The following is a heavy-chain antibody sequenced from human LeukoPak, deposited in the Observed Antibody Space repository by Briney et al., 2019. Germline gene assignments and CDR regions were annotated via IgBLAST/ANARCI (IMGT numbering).Heavy chain of an antibody. CDR2: IKQDGSEK. Sequence: GGSLRLSCAASGFTFSSYWMSWVRQAPGKGLEWVANIKQDGSEKYYVDSVKGRFTISRDNAKNSLYLQMNSLRAEDTAVYYCARGGFYSSGWYVGYWGQGTLVTVSS. D-gene: IGHD6-19*01. V-gene: IGHV3-7*01. CDR3: ARGGFYSSGWYVGY. CDR1: GFTFSSYW. J-gene: IGHJ4*02.